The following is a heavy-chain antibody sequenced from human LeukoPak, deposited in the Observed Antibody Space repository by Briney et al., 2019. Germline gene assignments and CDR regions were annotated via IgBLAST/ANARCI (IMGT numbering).Heavy chain of an antibody. CDR3: ASPEDYYGSGSYYNGAFDI. Sequence: GGSLRLSCAATGFTFSTYDMNWVRQAPGKGLEWVSYISSSGSTIYYADSVKGRFTISGDNAKNSLYLQMNSLRAEDTAVYYCASPEDYYGSGSYYNGAFDIWGQGTMVTVSS. J-gene: IGHJ3*02. CDR2: ISSSGSTI. D-gene: IGHD3-10*01. CDR1: GFTFSTYD. V-gene: IGHV3-48*03.